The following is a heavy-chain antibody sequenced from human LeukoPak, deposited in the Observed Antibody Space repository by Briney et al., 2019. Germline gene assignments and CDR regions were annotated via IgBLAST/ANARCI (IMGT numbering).Heavy chain of an antibody. CDR3: AKASAVVVVPAAPS. J-gene: IGHJ5*02. CDR1: GFTFSSYS. CDR2: ISSSSSYI. V-gene: IGHV3-21*04. D-gene: IGHD2-2*01. Sequence: GGSLRLSCAASGFTFSSYSMNWVRQAPGKGLEWVSSISSSSSYIYYADSVKGRFTISRDNAKNSLYLQMSSLRAEDTAVYYCAKASAVVVVPAAPSWGQGTLVTVSS.